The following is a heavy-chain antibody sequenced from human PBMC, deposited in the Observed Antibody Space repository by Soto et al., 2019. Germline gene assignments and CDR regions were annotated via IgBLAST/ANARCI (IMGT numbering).Heavy chain of an antibody. Sequence: EVQVVESGGGLVQPGESLRLSCAASGFIFRSFWMSWVRQSPGKGLEWVANINQDGTETYYVDSVKGRFTISRDNAKNPWYLQMNGVRVEDTDVYYCLPSPLAGGVSFVTDLGEGTLVTVSA. J-gene: IGHJ4*02. CDR3: LPSPLAGGVSFVTD. D-gene: IGHD3-16*01. CDR1: GFIFRSFW. V-gene: IGHV3-7*02. CDR2: INQDGTET.